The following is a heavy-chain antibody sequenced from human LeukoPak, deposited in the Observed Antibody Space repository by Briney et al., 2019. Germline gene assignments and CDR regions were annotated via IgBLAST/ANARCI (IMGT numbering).Heavy chain of an antibody. CDR2: ISHDASRT. CDR3: ARDSNNMYNWFDP. D-gene: IGHD1/OR15-1a*01. V-gene: IGHV3-74*01. J-gene: IGHJ5*02. CDR1: GFTFSNYW. Sequence: GGSLRLSCAASGFTFSNYWMHWVRQAPGKGLVWVSRISHDASRTTYADSVKGRFTISRDNAKNTLYLQMNSLRVEDTAAYYCARDSNNMYNWFDPWGQGTLVTVSS.